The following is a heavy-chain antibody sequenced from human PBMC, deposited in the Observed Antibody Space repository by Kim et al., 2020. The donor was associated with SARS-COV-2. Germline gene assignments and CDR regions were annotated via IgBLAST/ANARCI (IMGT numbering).Heavy chain of an antibody. Sequence: GESLKISCKGSGYSFTSYWIGWVRQMPGKGLEWMGIIYPGDSDTRYSPSFQGQVTISADKSISTAYLQWSSLKASDTAMYYCARRSFDSSSWYPYYYYMDVWGQGTTVTVSS. CDR2: IYPGDSDT. V-gene: IGHV5-51*01. CDR1: GYSFTSYW. CDR3: ARRSFDSSSWYPYYYYMDV. J-gene: IGHJ6*03. D-gene: IGHD6-13*01.